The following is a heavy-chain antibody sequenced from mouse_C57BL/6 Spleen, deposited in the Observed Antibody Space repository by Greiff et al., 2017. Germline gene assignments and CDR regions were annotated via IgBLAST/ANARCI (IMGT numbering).Heavy chain of an antibody. J-gene: IGHJ4*01. CDR1: GYTFTSYW. CDR3: ARHDYYYAMDY. Sequence: QVHVKQPGAELVKPGASVKLSCKASGYTFTSYWMQWVKQRPGQGLEWIGEIDPSDSYTNYNQKFKGKATLTVDTSSSTAYMQLSSLTSEDSAVYYCARHDYYYAMDYWGQGTSVTVSS. CDR2: IDPSDSYT. V-gene: IGHV1-50*01.